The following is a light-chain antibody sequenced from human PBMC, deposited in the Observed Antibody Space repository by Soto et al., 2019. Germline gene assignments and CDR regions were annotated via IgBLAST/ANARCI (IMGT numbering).Light chain of an antibody. J-gene: IGKJ3*01. CDR1: QSISSNY. CDR3: QQYSSSPPEFT. CDR2: GAS. Sequence: EIVLTQSPGTLSLSPGERATLSCRASQSISSNYLAWYQQRPGQSPRLLIFGASYSATGIPDRFSGSVSGTDFTLTISRLEPEDFAVYYCQQYSSSPPEFTFGPGTRVESK. V-gene: IGKV3-20*01.